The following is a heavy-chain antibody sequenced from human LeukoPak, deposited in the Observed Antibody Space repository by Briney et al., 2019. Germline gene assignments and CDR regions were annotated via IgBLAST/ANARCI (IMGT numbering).Heavy chain of an antibody. CDR1: GGSISSGDYY. Sequence: SETLSLTSTVSGGSISSGDYYWSWIRQPPGKGLEWIGYIYYSGSTYYNPSLKSRVTISVDTSKNQFSLKLSSVTAADTAVYYCARAYCSSTSCYTDYYYMDVWGKGTTVTVSS. D-gene: IGHD2-2*02. CDR3: ARAYCSSTSCYTDYYYMDV. J-gene: IGHJ6*03. V-gene: IGHV4-30-4*08. CDR2: IYYSGST.